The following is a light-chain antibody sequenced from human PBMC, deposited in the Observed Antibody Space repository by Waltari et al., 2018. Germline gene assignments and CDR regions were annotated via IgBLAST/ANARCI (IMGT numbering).Light chain of an antibody. CDR3: CSYAGYYTV. J-gene: IGLJ3*02. CDR1: SSDVGGYNF. Sequence: QSALTPPRSVSGSPGQSVTISCTGTSSDVGGYNFVSWYQQYPGKAPKLVIYDVNKRPSGVPDRFSDSKFGNTASLIISGLQTEDEADYYCCSYAGYYTVFGGGTKVAVL. V-gene: IGLV2-11*01. CDR2: DVN.